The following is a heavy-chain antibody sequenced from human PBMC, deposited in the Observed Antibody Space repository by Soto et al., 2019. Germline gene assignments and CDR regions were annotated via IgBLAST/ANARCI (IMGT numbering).Heavy chain of an antibody. CDR1: GGTFNSYL. Sequence: QVQLVQSGAEVKNPGSSVKVSCKTSGGTFNSYLIDWVRQAPGQGLEWMGGIIPAFGTAKYAQKFQGRVTITADKSTTTADMELRTLPSAETAVYYCARGLVQPPVGLYFDTWGQGTLVTVSS. V-gene: IGHV1-69*06. D-gene: IGHD2-15*01. J-gene: IGHJ4*02. CDR3: ARGLVQPPVGLYFDT. CDR2: IIPAFGTA.